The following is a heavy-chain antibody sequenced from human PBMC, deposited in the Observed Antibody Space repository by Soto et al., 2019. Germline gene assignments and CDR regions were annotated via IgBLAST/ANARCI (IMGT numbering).Heavy chain of an antibody. D-gene: IGHD5-18*01. V-gene: IGHV1-69*13. CDR2: IIPIFGTA. CDR3: ARDSDTAMAKRYYYYGMDV. Sequence: GASVKVSCKASGGTFSSYAISWVRQAPGQGLEWMGGIIPIFGTANYAQKFQGRVTITADESTSTAYMELSSLRSEDTAVYYCARDSDTAMAKRYYYYGMDVWGQGTTVTVSS. CDR1: GGTFSSYA. J-gene: IGHJ6*02.